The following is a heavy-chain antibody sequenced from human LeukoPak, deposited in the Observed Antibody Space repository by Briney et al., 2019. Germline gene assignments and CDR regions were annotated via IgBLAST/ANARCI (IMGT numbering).Heavy chain of an antibody. Sequence: PGGSLRLSCAASGFTFSSYSMSWVRQAPGKGLEWVANIKQDGSEKYYVDSVKGRFTISRDNAKNSLYLQMNSLRAEDTAVYYCARDLPYYGSGSPGYWGQGTLVTVSS. CDR2: IKQDGSEK. CDR3: ARDLPYYGSGSPGY. V-gene: IGHV3-7*01. D-gene: IGHD3-10*01. J-gene: IGHJ4*02. CDR1: GFTFSSYS.